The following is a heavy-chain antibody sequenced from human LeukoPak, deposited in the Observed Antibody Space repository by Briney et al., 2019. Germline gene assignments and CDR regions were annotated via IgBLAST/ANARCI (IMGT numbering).Heavy chain of an antibody. CDR3: ARSSGDFDY. D-gene: IGHD6-19*01. J-gene: IGHJ4*02. V-gene: IGHV6-1*01. Sequence: SQTLSLTCAISGDSVSSNSAAWNXXXXXPXRGLEWLGRTYYRSKWYNGYAVSVKSRITINPDTSKNQFSLQLNSMTPEDTAVYYCARSSGDFDYWGQGTQVTVSS. CDR2: TYYRSKWYN. CDR1: GDSVSSNSAA.